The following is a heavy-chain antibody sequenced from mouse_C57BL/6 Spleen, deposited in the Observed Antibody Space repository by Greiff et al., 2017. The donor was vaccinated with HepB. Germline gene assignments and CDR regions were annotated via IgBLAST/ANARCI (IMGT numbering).Heavy chain of an antibody. J-gene: IGHJ2*01. CDR2: IDPSDSYT. CDR1: GYTFTSYW. D-gene: IGHD4-1*01. Sequence: VQLQQSGAELVKPGASVKLSCKASGYTFTSYWMQWVKQRPGQGLEWIGEIDPSDSYTNYNQKFKGKATLTVDTSSSTAYMQLSSLHSEESSVYYCARTGDRFDYWGQGTTLTVSS. CDR3: ARTGDRFDY. V-gene: IGHV1-50*01.